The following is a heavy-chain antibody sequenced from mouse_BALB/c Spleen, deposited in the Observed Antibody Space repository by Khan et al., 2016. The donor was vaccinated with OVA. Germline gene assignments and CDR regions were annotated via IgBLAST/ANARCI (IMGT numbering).Heavy chain of an antibody. V-gene: IGHV5-6*01. D-gene: IGHD1-1*01. J-gene: IGHJ3*01. CDR1: GFTFSTYG. CDR3: ARLAYYYDSEGFAY. Sequence: EVELVESGGDLVKPGGSLKLSCAASGFTFSTYGMSWVRQTPDKRLEWVATVSTGGGYPYYPHRVKGRFTISRDNAKNTLYLQMSRMKSEDRAMFYCARLAYYYDSEGFAYWGQGTMVTVSA. CDR2: VSTGGGYP.